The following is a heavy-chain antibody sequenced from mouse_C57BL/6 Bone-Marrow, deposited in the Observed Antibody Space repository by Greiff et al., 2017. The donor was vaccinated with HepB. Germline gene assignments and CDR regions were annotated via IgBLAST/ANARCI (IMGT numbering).Heavy chain of an antibody. CDR1: GYSFTGYY. Sequence: VQLKQSGPELVKPGASVKISCKASGYSFTGYYMNWVKQSPEKSLEWIGEINPSTGGTTYNQKFKAKATLTVDKSSSTAYMQLKSLTSEDSAVYYCATLRRGYAMDYWGQGTSVTVSS. CDR3: ATLRRGYAMDY. J-gene: IGHJ4*01. D-gene: IGHD2-4*01. CDR2: INPSTGGT. V-gene: IGHV1-42*01.